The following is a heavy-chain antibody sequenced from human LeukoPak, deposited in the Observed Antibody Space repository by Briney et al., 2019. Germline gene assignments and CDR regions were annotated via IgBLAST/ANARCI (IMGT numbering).Heavy chain of an antibody. D-gene: IGHD3-10*01. V-gene: IGHV4-38-2*01. CDR1: GFSISSGYY. Sequence: PSESLSLTCAVSGFSISSGYYWGWIRQPPGKGLEGIGSMSHNRGTYYNSSLKSRVTISMDTSKNQFSLRLSSVTAADTAVYYCAGYYASGVSAYDYFGMDVWGKGTTVTVSS. CDR2: MSHNRGT. CDR3: AGYYASGVSAYDYFGMDV. J-gene: IGHJ6*04.